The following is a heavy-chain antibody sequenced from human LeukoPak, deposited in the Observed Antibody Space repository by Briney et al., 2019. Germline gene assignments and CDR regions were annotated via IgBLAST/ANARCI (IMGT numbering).Heavy chain of an antibody. V-gene: IGHV4-34*01. CDR1: GFTFSSYA. CDR3: ARGYTFPDY. J-gene: IGHJ4*02. CDR2: INHSGST. Sequence: GSLRLSCAASGFTFSSYAMSWIRQPPGKGLEWIGEINHSGSTNYNPSLKSRVTISVDTSKNQFSLKLSSVTAADTAVYYCARGYTFPDYWGQGTLVTVSS. D-gene: IGHD5-18*01.